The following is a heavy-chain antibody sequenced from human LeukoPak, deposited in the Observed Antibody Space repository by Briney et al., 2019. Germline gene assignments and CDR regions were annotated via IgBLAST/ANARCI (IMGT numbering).Heavy chain of an antibody. V-gene: IGHV3-23*01. CDR3: AKKGYAGSGTYSYYFDY. CDR1: GFTFSSYS. D-gene: IGHD3-10*01. J-gene: IGHJ4*02. Sequence: PGGSLRLSCAASGFTFSSYSMNWVRQAPGKGLEWVSTISTDGSSTYYADSVKGRFTISRDNSKNTLYLQMNSLRAEDTAVYYYAKKGYAGSGTYSYYFDYWGQGTLVTVTS. CDR2: ISTDGSST.